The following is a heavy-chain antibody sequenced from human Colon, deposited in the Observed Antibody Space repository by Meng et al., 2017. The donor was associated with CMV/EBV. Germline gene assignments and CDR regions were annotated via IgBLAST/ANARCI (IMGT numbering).Heavy chain of an antibody. Sequence: ASAFTFSNSWMHWVRHAPGKGLVWVSRISSDGNSATYADSVKGRFTISRDNAKNTLYLQMNSLSAEDTAVYYCGRGISGRYGFSFDPWGRGALVTVSS. CDR3: GRGISGRYGFSFDP. CDR2: ISSDGNSA. CDR1: AFTFSNSW. V-gene: IGHV3-74*01. D-gene: IGHD6-19*01. J-gene: IGHJ5*02.